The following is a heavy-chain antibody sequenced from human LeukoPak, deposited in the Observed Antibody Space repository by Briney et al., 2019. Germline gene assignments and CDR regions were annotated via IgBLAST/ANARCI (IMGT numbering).Heavy chain of an antibody. Sequence: SETLSLTCAVSGGSISSGGYSWSWIRQPPGTGLEWIGYIYHSGSTYYNPSLKSRVTISVDRSKNQFSLKLSSVTAADTAVYYCAREGSWARGSLDYWGQGTLVTVSS. J-gene: IGHJ4*02. CDR1: GGSISSGGYS. CDR3: AREGSWARGSLDY. V-gene: IGHV4-30-2*01. CDR2: IYHSGST. D-gene: IGHD6-13*01.